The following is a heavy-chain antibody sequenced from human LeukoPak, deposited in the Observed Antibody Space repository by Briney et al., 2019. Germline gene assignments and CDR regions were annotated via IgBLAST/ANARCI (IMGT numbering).Heavy chain of an antibody. CDR1: GFAFSTYW. J-gene: IGHJ6*03. V-gene: IGHV3-7*01. Sequence: GGSLRLSCAASGFAFSTYWMDWVRQAPGKGLEWVGNINQDGSVKHYVDSVRGRFTISRDNARNSVYLQMSALRVEDTAVYYCAKNRGHCVDGVCHNYYYMDVWGRGTTVTVSS. CDR2: INQDGSVK. D-gene: IGHD2-8*02. CDR3: AKNRGHCVDGVCHNYYYMDV.